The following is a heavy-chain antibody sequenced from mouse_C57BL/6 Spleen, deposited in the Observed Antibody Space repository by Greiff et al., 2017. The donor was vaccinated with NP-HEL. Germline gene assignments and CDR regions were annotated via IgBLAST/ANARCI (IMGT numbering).Heavy chain of an antibody. CDR3: ARYGNYARGAMDY. Sequence: VQLQQSGAELVKPGASVKLSCKASGYTFTSYWMHWVKQRPGQGLEWIGMIHPNSGSTNYNEKFKSKATLTVDKSSSTAYMQLSSLTSEDSAVYYGARYGNYARGAMDYWGQGTSVTVSS. CDR1: GYTFTSYW. J-gene: IGHJ4*01. D-gene: IGHD2-10*02. V-gene: IGHV1-64*01. CDR2: IHPNSGST.